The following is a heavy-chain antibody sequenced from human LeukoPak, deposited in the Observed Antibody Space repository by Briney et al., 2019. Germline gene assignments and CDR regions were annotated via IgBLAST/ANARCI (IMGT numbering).Heavy chain of an antibody. CDR1: GFTFSNYA. V-gene: IGHV3-23*01. D-gene: IGHD3-10*01. Sequence: PGGSLRLSCAASGFTFSNYAMTWVRQAPGKGLEWVSGISDSGGSTYYADSVKGRFTISRDNSKNTLCLQMNSLRAEDTAVYYCAKSLSGGGYYFEYWGQGTLVTVSS. CDR3: AKSLSGGGYYFEY. CDR2: ISDSGGST. J-gene: IGHJ4*02.